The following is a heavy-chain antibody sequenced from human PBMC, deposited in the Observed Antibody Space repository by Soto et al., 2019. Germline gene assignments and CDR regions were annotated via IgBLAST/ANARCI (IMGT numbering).Heavy chain of an antibody. D-gene: IGHD3-10*01. V-gene: IGHV1-18*01. CDR1: GYSFTSYG. CDR3: ASDNGFGESDV. Sequence: QVQLVQSGAEVKKPGASVKVSCKASGYSFTSYGISWVRQAPGQGLEWMGWISAYNGNTNYAQKLQGRVTMTTDTATMTAYMELRSLGADDTAVYYCASDNGFGESDVWGQGTTVTVSS. CDR2: ISAYNGNT. J-gene: IGHJ6*02.